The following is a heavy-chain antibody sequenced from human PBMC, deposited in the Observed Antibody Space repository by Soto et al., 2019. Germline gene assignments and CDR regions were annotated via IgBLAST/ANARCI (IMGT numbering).Heavy chain of an antibody. D-gene: IGHD6-13*01. CDR1: GGSISSNY. J-gene: IGHJ4*02. V-gene: IGHV4-59*01. Sequence: SETLSLTCTVSGGSISSNYWTWIRQPPGKGLEWIGYVYNSGSTNYNPSLKSRVTISEDTSRSQFSLKVNSMTAADTAVYYCARYRREAVAGYTLDNWGQGILVTVSS. CDR2: VYNSGST. CDR3: ARYRREAVAGYTLDN.